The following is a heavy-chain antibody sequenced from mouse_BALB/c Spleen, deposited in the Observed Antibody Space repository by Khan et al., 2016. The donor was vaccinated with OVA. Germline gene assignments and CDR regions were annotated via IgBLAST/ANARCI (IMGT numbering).Heavy chain of an antibody. D-gene: IGHD3-1*01. CDR2: INPSNGDT. CDR3: TRGGYVGFSY. V-gene: IGHV1S81*02. CDR1: GYTFTSYY. J-gene: IGHJ3*01. Sequence: QVQLQQSGAELVKPGASVKLSCKASGYTFTSYYIYWVTQRPGQGLEWIGDINPSNGDTNFNEKFSNKATLTVDRSSSTAFVQLSGMTSEDSAVYSCTRGGYVGFSYWGHGTLFTVSA.